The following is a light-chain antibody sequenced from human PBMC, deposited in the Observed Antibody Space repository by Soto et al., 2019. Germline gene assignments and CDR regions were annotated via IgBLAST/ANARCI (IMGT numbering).Light chain of an antibody. CDR2: SNN. CDR3: EAWDDSLNGPV. Sequence: QSVLTQPPSASGTPGQRVTVSCSGSTSNIGSNTVNWYQQLPGTAPTLLIYSNNQRPSGVPDRFSGSKSGTSASLAISGLQSEDEAEYFCEAWDDSLNGPVFGGGTKLTVL. V-gene: IGLV1-44*01. J-gene: IGLJ2*01. CDR1: TSNIGSNT.